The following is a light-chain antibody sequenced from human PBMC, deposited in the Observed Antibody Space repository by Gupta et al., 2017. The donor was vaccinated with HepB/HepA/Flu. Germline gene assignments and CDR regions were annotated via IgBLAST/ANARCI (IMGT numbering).Light chain of an antibody. CDR2: AAS. V-gene: IGKV1-39*01. CDR1: QSISSY. J-gene: IGKJ2*01. CDR3: QQSYSTPPNT. Sequence: DIQMTQSPSSLSASVGDRVTITCRASQSISSYLNWYQQKPGKAPKLLIYAASSLQSGVPSRFSGSGYGTDFTPTISSLQPEDFATYYCQQSYSTPPNTFGQGTKLEIK.